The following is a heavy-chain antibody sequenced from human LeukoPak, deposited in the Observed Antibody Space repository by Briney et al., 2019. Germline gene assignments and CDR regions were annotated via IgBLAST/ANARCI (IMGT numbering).Heavy chain of an antibody. Sequence: PGGSLRLSCAASGFTISNYWMHWVRQAPGKGLVWVARIKNDGSSTTYADSVKGRFTISRDNAKNTVYLQMNSLRAEDTAVYHCARRPESGTASAYDFYGMDVRGQGTTVTVSS. CDR3: ARRPESGTASAYDFYGMDV. V-gene: IGHV3-74*01. D-gene: IGHD1-7*01. CDR1: GFTISNYW. CDR2: IKNDGSST. J-gene: IGHJ6*02.